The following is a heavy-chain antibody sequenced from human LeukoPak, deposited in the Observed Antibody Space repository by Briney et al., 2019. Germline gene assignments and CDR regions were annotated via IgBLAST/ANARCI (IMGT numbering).Heavy chain of an antibody. CDR2: INWNGGST. CDR3: ARAEYSSSWHDAFDI. Sequence: GGSLRLSCAASGFSFDDYGMSWVRQPPGKGLECVSGINWNGGSTGYADSVKGRFTISRDNAKNSLYLQMNSLRAEDTAVYYCARAEYSSSWHDAFDIWGQGTMVTVSS. J-gene: IGHJ3*02. V-gene: IGHV3-20*04. CDR1: GFSFDDYG. D-gene: IGHD6-13*01.